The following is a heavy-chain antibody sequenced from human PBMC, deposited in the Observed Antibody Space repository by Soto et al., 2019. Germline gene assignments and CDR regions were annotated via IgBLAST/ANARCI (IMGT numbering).Heavy chain of an antibody. CDR1: GGSIKSNDYY. CDR2: IYSSGST. Sequence: QVQLQESGPGLVKPSQTLSLTCTVSGGSIKSNDYYWNWIRQHPEKGLEWVGYIYSSGSTSYNPSPRNRVSMSVDTSTNHFSLRLTSVTAADTAVYYCAGAIRIGHLKGTTPDTFDIWGQGTLVSVSS. V-gene: IGHV4-31*03. J-gene: IGHJ3*02. CDR3: AGAIRIGHLKGTTPDTFDI. D-gene: IGHD1-1*01.